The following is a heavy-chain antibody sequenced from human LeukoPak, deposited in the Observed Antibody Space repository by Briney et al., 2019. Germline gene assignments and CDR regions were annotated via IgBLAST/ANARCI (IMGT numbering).Heavy chain of an antibody. CDR2: INHSGST. J-gene: IGHJ6*02. Sequence: SETLSLTCAVYGGSFSGYYWSWIRQPPGKGLEWIREINHSGSTNYNPSLKSRVTISVDTSKNQFSLKLSSVTAADTAVYYCASGWYYYGMDVWGQGTTVTVSS. CDR1: GGSFSGYY. CDR3: ASGWYYYGMDV. V-gene: IGHV4-34*01.